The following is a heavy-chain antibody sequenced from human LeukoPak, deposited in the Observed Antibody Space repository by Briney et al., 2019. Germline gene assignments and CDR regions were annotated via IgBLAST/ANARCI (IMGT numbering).Heavy chain of an antibody. Sequence: PRGSLRLSCAPSGFTFSSDGMHWVRQAPGKGLGWVAFIWNDGTNIYYVDSVKGRFSISRDNSKNTLYLEMNSLRVEDTAVYYCARGGYNFDYWGQGTLVTVSS. D-gene: IGHD1-14*01. CDR3: ARGGYNFDY. V-gene: IGHV3-33*01. CDR2: IWNDGTNI. J-gene: IGHJ4*02. CDR1: GFTFSSDG.